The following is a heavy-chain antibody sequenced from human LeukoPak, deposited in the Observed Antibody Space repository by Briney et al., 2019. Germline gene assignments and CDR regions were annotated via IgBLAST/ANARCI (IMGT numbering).Heavy chain of an antibody. V-gene: IGHV4-31*11. Sequence: SETLSLTCAVYGGSFSGYYWSWIRQHPGKGLEWIGYIYYSGSTYYNPSLKSRVTISVDTSKNQFSLKLSSVTAADTAVYYCAREAVVAADFDYWGQGTLVTVSS. CDR1: GGSFSGYY. J-gene: IGHJ4*02. D-gene: IGHD2-15*01. CDR3: AREAVVAADFDY. CDR2: IYYSGST.